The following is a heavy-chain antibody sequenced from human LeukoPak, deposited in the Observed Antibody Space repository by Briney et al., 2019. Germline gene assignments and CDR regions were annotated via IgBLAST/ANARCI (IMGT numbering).Heavy chain of an antibody. CDR1: GGSISSYY. D-gene: IGHD4-23*01. J-gene: IGHJ4*02. CDR3: ARDRSGNSGY. V-gene: IGHV4-59*01. Sequence: SETLSLTCTVSGGSISSYYWSWIRQPPGKGLEWIGFIYYSGSTYYNPSLKGRVTMSVDTSKNQVSLKLTSVTAADTAVYYCARDRSGNSGYWGQGTLVTVSS. CDR2: IYYSGST.